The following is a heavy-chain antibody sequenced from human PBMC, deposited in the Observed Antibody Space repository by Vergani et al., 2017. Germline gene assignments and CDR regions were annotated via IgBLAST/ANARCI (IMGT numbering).Heavy chain of an antibody. D-gene: IGHD2-2*01. Sequence: QVQLVESGGGVVQPGRSLRLSCAASGFTFSSYGMHWVRQAPGKGLEWVAVISYDGSNKYYADSVKGRFTISRDNSKNTLYLQMNSLRAEDTAVYYCARESSTSTYYYYYYGMDVWGQGTTVTVSS. CDR1: GFTFSSYG. CDR2: ISYDGSNK. CDR3: ARESSTSTYYYYYYGMDV. J-gene: IGHJ6*02. V-gene: IGHV3-30*03.